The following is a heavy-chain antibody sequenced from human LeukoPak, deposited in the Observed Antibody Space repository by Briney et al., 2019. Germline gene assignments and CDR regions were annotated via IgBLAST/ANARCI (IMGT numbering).Heavy chain of an antibody. CDR2: MNPNSGNT. V-gene: IGHV1-8*02. D-gene: IGHD2-21*02. J-gene: IGHJ3*02. CDR3: ASWGGPLYCGGDCYYAFDI. Sequence: ASVKVSCKASGYTFTSYYMHWVRQAPGQGLEWMGWMNPNSGNTGYAQKFQGRVTMTRNTSISTAYMELSSLRSEDTAVYYCASWGGPLYCGGDCYYAFDIWGQGTMVTVSS. CDR1: GYTFTSYY.